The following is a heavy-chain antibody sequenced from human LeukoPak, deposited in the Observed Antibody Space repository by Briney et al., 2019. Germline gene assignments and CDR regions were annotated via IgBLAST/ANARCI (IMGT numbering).Heavy chain of an antibody. Sequence: PGGSLRLSCAASGFTFSSYAMSWVRQAPGKGLEWVSAISGSGGSTYYADSVKGRFTISRDNSKNTLYLQMNSLRAEDTAVYYCAKASLMNYGIMITFGGVIGIYQEDYWGQGTLVTVSS. D-gene: IGHD3-16*02. V-gene: IGHV3-23*01. J-gene: IGHJ4*02. CDR3: AKASLMNYGIMITFGGVIGIYQEDY. CDR2: ISGSGGST. CDR1: GFTFSSYA.